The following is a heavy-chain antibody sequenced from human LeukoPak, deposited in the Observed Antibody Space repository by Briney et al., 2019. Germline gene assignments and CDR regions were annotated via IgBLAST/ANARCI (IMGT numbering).Heavy chain of an antibody. CDR2: IIPIFGTA. D-gene: IGHD3-10*01. Sequence: SAKVSCKASGGTFSSYAISWVRQAPGQGLEWMGRIIPIFGTANYAQKFQGRVTITTDESTSTAYMELSSLRSEDTAVYYCAREPRGYYGSGSYYNVYFGFDYWGQGTLVTVSS. V-gene: IGHV1-69*05. CDR3: AREPRGYYGSGSYYNVYFGFDY. CDR1: GGTFSSYA. J-gene: IGHJ4*02.